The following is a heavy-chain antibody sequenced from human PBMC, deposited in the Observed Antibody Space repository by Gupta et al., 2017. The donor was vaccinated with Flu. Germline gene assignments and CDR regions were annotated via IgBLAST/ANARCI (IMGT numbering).Heavy chain of an antibody. CDR2: INPSGGST. Sequence: QVQLVQSGAEVKKPGASVKVSCKASGYTFTSYYMHWVRQAPGQGLEWMGIINPSGGSTSYAQKFQGRVTMTRDTSTSTVYMELSSLRSEDTAVYYCARVYYDFWSGYSTDKKFGHYGMDVWGQGTTVTVSS. CDR1: GYTFTSYY. CDR3: ARVYYDFWSGYSTDKKFGHYGMDV. D-gene: IGHD3-3*01. J-gene: IGHJ6*02. V-gene: IGHV1-46*01.